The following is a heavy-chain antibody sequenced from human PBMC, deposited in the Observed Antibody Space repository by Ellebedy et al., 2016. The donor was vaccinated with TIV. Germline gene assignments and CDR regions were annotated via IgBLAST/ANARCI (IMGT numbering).Heavy chain of an antibody. J-gene: IGHJ4*02. Sequence: PGGSLRLSCAASEFTFNTYGMNWVRQAPGKGLEWVALISSDGISKSYADSVKGRFTISRDNSKNTLYLQMNSLREGDTAVYYCARDREIAVADLVYWGQGTLVTVSS. CDR1: EFTFNTYG. D-gene: IGHD6-19*01. CDR3: ARDREIAVADLVY. CDR2: ISSDGISK. V-gene: IGHV3-30*03.